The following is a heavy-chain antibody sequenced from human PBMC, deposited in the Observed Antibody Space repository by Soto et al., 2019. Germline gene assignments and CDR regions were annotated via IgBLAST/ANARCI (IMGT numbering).Heavy chain of an antibody. Sequence: GGSLRLSCAASGFTFSSYNMHWVRQAPGKGLEWVALISNDGGNKHYADSVKGRFTSSRDNSKNTLYLQMNSLRTEDTAVYYCAKGDSSWSYFDFWGQGTLVTVSS. CDR1: GFTFSSYN. V-gene: IGHV3-30*18. J-gene: IGHJ4*02. CDR3: AKGDSSWSYFDF. CDR2: ISNDGGNK. D-gene: IGHD6-13*01.